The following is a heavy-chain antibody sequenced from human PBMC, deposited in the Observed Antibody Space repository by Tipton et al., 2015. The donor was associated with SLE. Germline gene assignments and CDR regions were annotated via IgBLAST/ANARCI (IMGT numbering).Heavy chain of an antibody. J-gene: IGHJ5*02. Sequence: TLSLTCTVSGGSISSSSYYWGWIRQPPGKGLEWIGSIYYSGSTYYNPSLKSRVTISVDTSKNQFSLKLSSVTAADTAVYYCARDRHRAYYYDSSGLDWFDPWGQGTLVTVSS. CDR1: GGSISSSSYY. D-gene: IGHD3-22*01. CDR3: ARDRHRAYYYDSSGLDWFDP. CDR2: IYYSGST. V-gene: IGHV4-39*07.